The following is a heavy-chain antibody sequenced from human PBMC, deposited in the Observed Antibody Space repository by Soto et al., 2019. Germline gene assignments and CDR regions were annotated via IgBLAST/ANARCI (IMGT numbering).Heavy chain of an antibody. CDR3: TRALLKSLDY. D-gene: IGHD3-9*01. Sequence: SETVSLTCAVSGASIGTSYWWSWVRQPPGEGLEWIGEIHYSGTTNYNPSLKSRVTISLDKSKNQFSLNLNSVTAADTAMYYCTRALLKSLDYWGQGTLVTVSS. V-gene: IGHV4-4*02. CDR1: GASIGTSYW. CDR2: IHYSGTT. J-gene: IGHJ4*02.